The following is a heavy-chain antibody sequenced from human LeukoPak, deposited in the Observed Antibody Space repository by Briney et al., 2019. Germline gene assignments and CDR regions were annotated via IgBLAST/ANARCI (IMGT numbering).Heavy chain of an antibody. CDR1: GGSISIYY. CDR3: AREYSSDRYFDY. D-gene: IGHD6-19*01. Sequence: PETLSLTCTVSGGSISIYYWSWIRQPAGKGLEWIGRMYSSGNTNYNPSLKSRVTMSVDTSKNQFSLKLSSVTAADTAVYYCAREYSSDRYFDYWGQGTLVTVSS. V-gene: IGHV4-4*07. CDR2: MYSSGNT. J-gene: IGHJ4*02.